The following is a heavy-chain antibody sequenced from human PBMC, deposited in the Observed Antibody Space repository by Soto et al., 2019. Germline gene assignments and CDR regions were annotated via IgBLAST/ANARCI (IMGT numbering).Heavy chain of an antibody. CDR1: GGSISSGDYY. D-gene: IGHD3-16*01. CDR2: IYYSGST. CDR3: ARVGVVFFGMDV. J-gene: IGHJ6*02. Sequence: QVQLLESGPGLVKPSQTLSLTCTVSGGSISSGDYYWSWIRQPPGKGLEWIGYIYYSGSTYYNPSLKSRLTISLDTSKNQFSLKLSSVTAADTAVYYCARVGVVFFGMDVWGQGTTVTVSS. V-gene: IGHV4-30-4*01.